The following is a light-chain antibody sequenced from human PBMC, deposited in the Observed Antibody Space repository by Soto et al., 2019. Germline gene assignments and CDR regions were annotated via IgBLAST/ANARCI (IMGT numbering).Light chain of an antibody. J-gene: IGKJ1*01. Sequence: IVMTQSPATLSVSPGERGTLSCRASRSVDSNLAWYQQKPGQSPRLLIYGASTRATGIPARFSGSGSGTEFTLTISSLQSEDFAFYYCQQYHTWAPWTFGQGTKVEIK. CDR2: GAS. CDR3: QQYHTWAPWT. V-gene: IGKV3-15*01. CDR1: RSVDSN.